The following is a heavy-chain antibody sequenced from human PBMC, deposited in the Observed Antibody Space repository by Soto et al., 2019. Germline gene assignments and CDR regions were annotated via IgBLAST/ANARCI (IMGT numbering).Heavy chain of an antibody. V-gene: IGHV3-23*01. D-gene: IGHD2-2*02. CDR3: AKKYTDY. J-gene: IGHJ4*02. Sequence: GGSLRISCAASGFTFSNYAMSWVRQAPGKGLEWVAAINDNGDLTYHADSVKGRFTISRDNPKNTLYLQMNSLRAEDTAAYYCAKKYTDYWGQGTLVTVPQ. CDR1: GFTFSNYA. CDR2: INDNGDLT.